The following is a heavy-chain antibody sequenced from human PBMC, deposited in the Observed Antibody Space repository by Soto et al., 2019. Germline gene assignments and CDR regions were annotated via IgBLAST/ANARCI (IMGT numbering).Heavy chain of an antibody. J-gene: IGHJ6*02. CDR2: INPNSGGT. D-gene: IGHD2-15*01. CDR3: ASELGYCSGGPSGCSYYGMDV. CDR1: GYTFTGYY. Sequence: ASVKVSCKASGYTFTGYYMHWVRQAPGQGLEWMGWINPNSGGTNYAQKFQGRVTMTRDTSISTAYMELSRLRSDDTAVYYCASELGYCSGGPSGCSYYGMDVWGQGNTVTVS. V-gene: IGHV1-2*02.